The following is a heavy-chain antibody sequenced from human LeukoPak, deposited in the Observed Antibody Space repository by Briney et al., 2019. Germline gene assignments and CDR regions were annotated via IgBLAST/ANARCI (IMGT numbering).Heavy chain of an antibody. D-gene: IGHD4-17*01. CDR3: ARASYTVTPDY. Sequence: GGSLRLSCVASGFTFNSYGIHWVRQAPGKGLEWVAVIRYDGNNKYYADSVKGRFTISRDNAKNSLYLQMNSLRAEDTAVYYRARASYTVTPDYWGQGTLVTVSS. CDR1: GFTFNSYG. V-gene: IGHV3-33*01. J-gene: IGHJ4*02. CDR2: IRYDGNNK.